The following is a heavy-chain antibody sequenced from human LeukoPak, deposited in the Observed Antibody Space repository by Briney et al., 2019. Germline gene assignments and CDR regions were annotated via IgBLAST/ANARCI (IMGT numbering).Heavy chain of an antibody. D-gene: IGHD1-26*01. Sequence: GRSLRLSCAASGFVFSNYGMPWVRQAPGKGLEWVAAISYHGYTQYYADSVKGQFTISRDNSKNTLYLQMNSLTEEDTAVYYCARWDSGRYASNYYFDYWGQGALVTVSS. CDR1: GFVFSNYG. V-gene: IGHV3-30*03. J-gene: IGHJ4*02. CDR2: ISYHGYTQ. CDR3: ARWDSGRYASNYYFDY.